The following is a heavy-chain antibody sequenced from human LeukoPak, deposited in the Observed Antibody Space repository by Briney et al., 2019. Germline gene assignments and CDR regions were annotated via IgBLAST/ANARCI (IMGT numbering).Heavy chain of an antibody. V-gene: IGHV3-23*01. CDR1: GFTFSSYA. Sequence: PGGSLRLSCAASGFTFSSYAMSWVRQAPGKGLEWVSAISGSGGSTYYADSVKGRFTISRDNSKNTLYLQMNSLRAEDTAVYYCAKLSMVRGVLIPPGFDYWGQGTLVTVSS. D-gene: IGHD3-10*01. CDR2: ISGSGGST. CDR3: AKLSMVRGVLIPPGFDY. J-gene: IGHJ4*02.